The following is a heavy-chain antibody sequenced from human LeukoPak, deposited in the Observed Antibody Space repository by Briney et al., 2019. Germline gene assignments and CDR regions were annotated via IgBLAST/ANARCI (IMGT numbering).Heavy chain of an antibody. D-gene: IGHD1-14*01. Sequence: GGSLRLSCAASGFTFSNYWMHWFRQAPGQGLVWVSRIKTDGSETGYADSVKGRFTISRDNGKNTLYLQMNSLRAEDTAVYYCSKPLADNGDDWGQGTLVTVSS. J-gene: IGHJ4*02. CDR2: IKTDGSET. CDR3: SKPLADNGDD. CDR1: GFTFSNYW. V-gene: IGHV3-74*01.